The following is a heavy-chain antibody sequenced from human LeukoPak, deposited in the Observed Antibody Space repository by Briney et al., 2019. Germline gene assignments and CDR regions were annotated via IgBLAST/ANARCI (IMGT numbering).Heavy chain of an antibody. J-gene: IGHJ4*02. D-gene: IGHD2-2*01. Sequence: SETLSLTCTVSGGSISSYYWSWIRQPPGKGLEWIGYIYYSGSTNYNPSLKSRVTISVDTSKNQFSLKLSSVTAADTAVYCCARFPVPAAMLWDDYWGQGTLVTVSS. CDR2: IYYSGST. CDR1: GGSISSYY. CDR3: ARFPVPAAMLWDDY. V-gene: IGHV4-59*01.